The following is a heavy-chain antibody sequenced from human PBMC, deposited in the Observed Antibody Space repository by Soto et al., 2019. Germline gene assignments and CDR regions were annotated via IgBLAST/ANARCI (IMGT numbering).Heavy chain of an antibody. CDR3: GRGVTAGVDY. D-gene: IGHD6-25*01. J-gene: IGHJ4*02. CDR2: MSPSSGNT. V-gene: IGHV1-8*02. CDR1: GYTFSNYD. Sequence: ASVKVSCKASGYTFSNYDINWVRQATGQGLEWMGWMSPSSGNTGYAQEFQGRVTMTRDTSITTAYMEPSGLTFEDTAVYYCGRGVTAGVDYWGQGTLVTVSS.